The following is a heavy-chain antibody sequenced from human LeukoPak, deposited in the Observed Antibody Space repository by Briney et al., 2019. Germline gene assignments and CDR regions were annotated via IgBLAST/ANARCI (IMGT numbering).Heavy chain of an antibody. CDR3: ARNDYGDSYYYYYYYMDV. Sequence: PGGSLRLSCAASGFTFSRFAMSWVRQAPGKGLEWVSGFSGSGGSTYYADSVKGRFTISRDNSKNTLYLQMNSLRAEDTAVYYCARNDYGDSYYYYYYYMDVWGKGTTVTISS. J-gene: IGHJ6*03. CDR1: GFTFSRFA. CDR2: FSGSGGST. V-gene: IGHV3-23*01. D-gene: IGHD4-17*01.